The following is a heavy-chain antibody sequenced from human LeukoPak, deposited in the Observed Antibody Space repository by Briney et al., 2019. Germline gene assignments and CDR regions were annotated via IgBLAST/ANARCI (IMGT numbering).Heavy chain of an antibody. CDR2: ISAYNGNT. J-gene: IGHJ6*03. Sequence: AASVKVSCKASGYTFTNYGISWVRQAPGQGLEWMGWISAYNGNTNYAQKFQGRVTITADESTSTAYMELSSLRSEDTAVYYCARNYDFWSGFSSPDYYYYMDVWGKGTTVTVSS. V-gene: IGHV1-18*01. CDR1: GYTFTNYG. D-gene: IGHD3-3*01. CDR3: ARNYDFWSGFSSPDYYYYMDV.